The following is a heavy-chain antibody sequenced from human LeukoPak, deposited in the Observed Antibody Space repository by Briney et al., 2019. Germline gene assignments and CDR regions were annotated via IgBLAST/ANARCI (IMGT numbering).Heavy chain of an antibody. CDR3: ARQGERHNWFDP. V-gene: IGHV4-4*07. CDR1: GGSISSYY. Sequence: SETLSLTCTVSGGSISSYYWSWIRQPAGKGLEWIGRIYTSGSTNYNPSLKSRVTMSVDMSKNQFSLKLSSVTAADTAVYYCARQGERHNWFDPWGQGTLVTVSS. J-gene: IGHJ5*02. D-gene: IGHD1-1*01. CDR2: IYTSGST.